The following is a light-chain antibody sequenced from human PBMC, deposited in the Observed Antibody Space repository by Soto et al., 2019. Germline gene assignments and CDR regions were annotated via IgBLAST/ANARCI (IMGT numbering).Light chain of an antibody. CDR2: AAS. J-gene: IGKJ1*01. CDR1: QSISSY. CDR3: QHSYSTPQT. V-gene: IGKV1-39*01. Sequence: DIQMTQSPSSLSASVGDRVTITCRASQSISSYLNWYQQKPGKAPKLLIYAASSLQSGVPSRFSGSGSGTDFTLTISSLQPEDCATYNCQHSYSTPQTFGQGTIVDIK.